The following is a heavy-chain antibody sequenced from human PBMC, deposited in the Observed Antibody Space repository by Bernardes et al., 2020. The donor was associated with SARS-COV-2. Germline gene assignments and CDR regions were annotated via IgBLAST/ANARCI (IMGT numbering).Heavy chain of an antibody. CDR3: VRDYPDPAD. J-gene: IGHJ4*02. CDR2: IYPGGNT. Sequence: GGSLRLSRAASGFTVSTNYMSWVRQAPGKGLEWVSVIYPGGNTYSADSVKGRFIISRDNSKNTMFLQMNSLTTEDTALYYCVRDYPDPADWGQGTLVTVSS. V-gene: IGHV3-66*01. CDR1: GFTVSTNY. D-gene: IGHD6-13*01.